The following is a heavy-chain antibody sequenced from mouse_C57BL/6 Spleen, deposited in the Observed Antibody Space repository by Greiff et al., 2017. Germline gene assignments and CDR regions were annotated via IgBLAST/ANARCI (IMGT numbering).Heavy chain of an antibody. V-gene: IGHV2-2*01. CDR3: ARNGLLIYAMDY. CDR1: GFSLTSYG. CDR2: IWSGGST. J-gene: IGHJ4*01. Sequence: VQLKESGPGLVQPSQSLSITCTVSGFSLTSYGVHWVRQSPGKGLEWLGVIWSGGSTAYNAAFISRLSISKDNSKSHFFFKMNSLQADDTAIYYCARNGLLIYAMDYWGQGTSVTVSS. D-gene: IGHD2-10*01.